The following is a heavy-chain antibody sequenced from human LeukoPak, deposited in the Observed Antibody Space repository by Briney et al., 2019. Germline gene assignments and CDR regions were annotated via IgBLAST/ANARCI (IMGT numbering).Heavy chain of an antibody. D-gene: IGHD3-22*01. J-gene: IGHJ1*01. Sequence: ASVKVSCKASGYTFTSYDINWVRQATGQGLEWMGWISAYNGNTNYAQKLQGRVTMTTDTSTSTAYMELRSLRSDDTAVYYCARVTYDSSGYYYVYFQHWGQGTLVTVSS. CDR3: ARVTYDSSGYYYVYFQH. CDR2: ISAYNGNT. CDR1: GYTFTSYD. V-gene: IGHV1-18*01.